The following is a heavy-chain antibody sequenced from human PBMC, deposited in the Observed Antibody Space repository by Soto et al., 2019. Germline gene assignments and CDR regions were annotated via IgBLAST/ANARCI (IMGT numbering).Heavy chain of an antibody. CDR2: SSNSGTFS. J-gene: IGHJ4*02. D-gene: IGHD1-1*01. V-gene: IGHV3-11*06. CDR3: ARSGDNYNLLDY. Sequence: AGGSLRLSCEGSGFTFSDYYISWIRQAPGKGLEWISYSSNSGTFSRYADSVKGRFSISRDNTKNLLYLQMNSLRAEDTAVYYCARSGDNYNLLDYWGQGTPVT. CDR1: GFTFSDYY.